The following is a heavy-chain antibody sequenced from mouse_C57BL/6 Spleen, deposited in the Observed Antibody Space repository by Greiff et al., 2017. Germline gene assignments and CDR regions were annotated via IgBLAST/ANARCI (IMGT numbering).Heavy chain of an antibody. CDR1: GYTFTSYW. J-gene: IGHJ2*01. CDR2: IDPSDSYT. Sequence: QVQLQQPGAELVRPGTSVKLSCKASGYTFTSYWMHWVKQRPGQGLEWIGVIDPSDSYTNYNQKFKGKATLTVDTSSSTAYMQLSSLTSEDSAVYYGARRDFDYDYLFDYWGQGTTLTVSS. CDR3: ARRDFDYDYLFDY. D-gene: IGHD2-4*01. V-gene: IGHV1-59*01.